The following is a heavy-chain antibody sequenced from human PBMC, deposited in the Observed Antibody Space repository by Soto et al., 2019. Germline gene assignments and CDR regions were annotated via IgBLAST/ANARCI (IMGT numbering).Heavy chain of an antibody. V-gene: IGHV4-34*01. CDR3: ARGPDYDILTGYYDY. Sequence: SETLSLTCAVYGGSFSGYYWSWIRQPPGKGLEWIGEINHSGSTNYNPSLKSRVPISVDTSKNQFSLKRSSVTAADTAVYYCARGPDYDILTGYYDYWGQGTLVTVSS. J-gene: IGHJ4*02. CDR1: GGSFSGYY. D-gene: IGHD3-9*01. CDR2: INHSGST.